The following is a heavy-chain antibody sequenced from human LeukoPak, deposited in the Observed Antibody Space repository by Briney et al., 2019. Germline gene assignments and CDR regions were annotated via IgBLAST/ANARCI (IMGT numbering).Heavy chain of an antibody. J-gene: IGHJ3*02. V-gene: IGHV1-69*13. D-gene: IGHD1-26*01. CDR2: IIPIFGTA. Sequence: SVKVSCKASGGTFSSYAISWVRQAPGQGLEWMGGIIPIFGTANYAQKFQGRVTITADESTSTAYMELSSLRSEDTAVYYSAVGATTNGAFDIWGQGTMVTVSS. CDR3: AVGATTNGAFDI. CDR1: GGTFSSYA.